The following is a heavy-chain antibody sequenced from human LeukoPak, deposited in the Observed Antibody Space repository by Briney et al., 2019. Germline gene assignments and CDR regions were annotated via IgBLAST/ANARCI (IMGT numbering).Heavy chain of an antibody. CDR1: GCSIRRYY. Sequence: SGTLALPFPGSGCSIRRYYWGWIRPPPREGPGGNGYIYYSGSTNYNPSLKSRVTISVDTSKNQFSLKLSSVTAADTAVYYCARGIVGATYYYYYGMDVWGQGTTVTVSS. J-gene: IGHJ6*02. CDR3: ARGIVGATYYYYYGMDV. D-gene: IGHD1-26*01. CDR2: IYYSGST. V-gene: IGHV4-59*01.